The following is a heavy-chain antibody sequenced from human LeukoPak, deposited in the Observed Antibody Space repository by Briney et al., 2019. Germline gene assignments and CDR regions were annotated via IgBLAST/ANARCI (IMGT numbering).Heavy chain of an antibody. CDR2: IYYSGST. Sequence: SETLSLTCTVSGGSISSYYWSWIRQPPGKGPEWIGYIYYSGSTNYNPSLKSRVTISVDTSKNQFSLKLSSVTAADTAVYYCARVGSTTGIGYFDYWGQGTLVTVSS. V-gene: IGHV4-59*01. J-gene: IGHJ4*02. CDR1: GGSISSYY. CDR3: ARVGSTTGIGYFDY. D-gene: IGHD1-1*01.